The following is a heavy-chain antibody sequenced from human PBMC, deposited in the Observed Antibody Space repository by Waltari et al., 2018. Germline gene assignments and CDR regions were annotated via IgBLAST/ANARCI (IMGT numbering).Heavy chain of an antibody. J-gene: IGHJ4*02. CDR3: TTDFDAGVGASYFDY. CDR2: IYTSGST. CDR1: GGSISSYY. D-gene: IGHD1-26*01. Sequence: QVQLQESGPGLVKPSETLSLTCTVSGGSISSYYWSWIRQPAGKGLEWIGRIYTSGSTNYNPSLKSRVTMSVDTSKNQFSLKLSSVTAADTAVYYCTTDFDAGVGASYFDYWGQGTLVTVSS. V-gene: IGHV4-4*07.